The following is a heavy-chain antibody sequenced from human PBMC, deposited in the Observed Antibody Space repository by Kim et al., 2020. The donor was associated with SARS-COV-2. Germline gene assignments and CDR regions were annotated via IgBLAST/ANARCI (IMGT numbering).Heavy chain of an antibody. D-gene: IGHD1-26*01. CDR3: AKAPRVGATTLDY. J-gene: IGHJ4*02. V-gene: IGHV3-30*02. Sequence: CADSVKGRFTISRDKSKNTLYLQVNSLRAEDTAVFYCAKAPRVGATTLDYWGQGTLVTVSS.